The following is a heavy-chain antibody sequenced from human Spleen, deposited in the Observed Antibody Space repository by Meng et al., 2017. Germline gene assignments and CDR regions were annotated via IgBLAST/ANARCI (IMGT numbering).Heavy chain of an antibody. CDR3: ARGPTTMAHDFDY. D-gene: IGHD4-11*01. J-gene: IGHJ4*02. CDR1: GGSFSDYS. V-gene: IGHV4-34*01. CDR2: INHSGST. Sequence: QGQLQQWGAGLLKPSETLSLTCFVSGGSFSDYSWGWIRQPPGKGLEWIGEINHSGSTNYNPSLESRATISVDTSQNNLSLKLSSVTAADSAVYYCARGPTTMAHDFDYWGQGTLVTVSS.